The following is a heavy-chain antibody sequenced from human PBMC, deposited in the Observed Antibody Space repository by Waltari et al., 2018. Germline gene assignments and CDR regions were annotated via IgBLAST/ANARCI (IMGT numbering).Heavy chain of an antibody. CDR1: GFTFSSYS. CDR3: ARPHGKDIVVVVAATGEDDAFDI. J-gene: IGHJ3*02. CDR2: ISSSSSYI. D-gene: IGHD2-15*01. V-gene: IGHV3-21*01. Sequence: EVQLVESGGGLVKPGGSLRLSCAASGFTFSSYSMNWVRQAPGKGLEWVSSISSSSSYIYYADSVKGRFTISRDNAKNSRYLQMNSLRAEDTAVYYCARPHGKDIVVVVAATGEDDAFDIWGQGTMVTVSS.